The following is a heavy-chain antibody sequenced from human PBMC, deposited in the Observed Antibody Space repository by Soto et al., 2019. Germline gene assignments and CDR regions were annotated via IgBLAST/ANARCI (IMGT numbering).Heavy chain of an antibody. Sequence: SETLSLTCTVSGGSINSYYWSWIRQPPGKGLEWIGYIYYSGSTNYNPSLKSRVTISIDTSKNQFSLKLRSVTAADTAVYYCARKDGYDYIWGSSNAFDIWGQGTMVTVSS. D-gene: IGHD3-16*01. V-gene: IGHV4-59*01. J-gene: IGHJ3*02. CDR1: GGSINSYY. CDR2: IYYSGST. CDR3: ARKDGYDYIWGSSNAFDI.